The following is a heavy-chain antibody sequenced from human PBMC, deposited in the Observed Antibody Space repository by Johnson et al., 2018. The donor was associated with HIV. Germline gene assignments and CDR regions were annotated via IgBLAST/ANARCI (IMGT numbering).Heavy chain of an antibody. CDR1: GFTFSSYA. V-gene: IGHV3-30*04. CDR3: ARVEQLGAFDI. J-gene: IGHJ3*02. D-gene: IGHD6-6*01. CDR2: ISYDGSNK. Sequence: QVQLVESGGGVVQPGRSLRLSCAASGFTFSSYAMHWVRQAPGKGLEWVAVISYDGSNKYYADSVQGRFTISRDNSKNTLYLQMNSLRVEDTAVYYCARVEQLGAFDIWGQGTMVTVSS.